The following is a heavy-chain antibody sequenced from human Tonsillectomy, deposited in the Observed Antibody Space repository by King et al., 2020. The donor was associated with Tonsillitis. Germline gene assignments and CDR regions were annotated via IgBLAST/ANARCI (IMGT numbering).Heavy chain of an antibody. CDR2: INPHSGAT. Sequence: QLVQSGAEVKKPGASVRVSCKASGYTFTAYNIHWVRQAPGQGLEWMGWINPHSGATNYAQKFQVRVTMTRDTSISTAYMELSRLRSDDTAVYYCARAPYYYDSSGYYGFFQHWGQGTLVTVSS. CDR1: GYTFTAYN. CDR3: ARAPYYYDSSGYYGFFQH. D-gene: IGHD3-22*01. J-gene: IGHJ1*01. V-gene: IGHV1-2*02.